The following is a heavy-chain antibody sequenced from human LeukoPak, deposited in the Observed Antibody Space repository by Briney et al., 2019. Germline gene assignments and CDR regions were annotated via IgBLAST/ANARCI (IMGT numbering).Heavy chain of an antibody. CDR2: ISAYNGNT. V-gene: IGHV1-18*01. CDR3: ARLRGRYSRGIDAFDI. Sequence: GASVKVSCKASGYTFTSYGISWVRQAPGQGLEWMGWISAYNGNTNYAQKLQGRVTMTTDTSTSTAYMELRSLRSDDTAVYYCARLRGRYSRGIDAFDIWGQGTMVTVSS. J-gene: IGHJ3*02. CDR1: GYTFTSYG. D-gene: IGHD6-13*01.